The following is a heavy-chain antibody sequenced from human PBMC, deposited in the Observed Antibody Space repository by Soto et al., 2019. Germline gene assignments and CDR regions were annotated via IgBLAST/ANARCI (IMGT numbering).Heavy chain of an antibody. J-gene: IGHJ6*02. Sequence: QMQLVQSGGGVVQPGRSLRLSCAASGFTISHYPMHWVRQAPGKGLVWVAVISFDGSNKFYADSVKGRFTISKDNSQNTLYLQMNDLRHEDTAVYYCARLPGPLVSVLYIYPLDARESPSDVDIWGQGTTVTVSS. D-gene: IGHD2-21*02. CDR3: ARLPGPLVSVLYIYPLDARESPSDVDI. V-gene: IGHV3-30*04. CDR1: GFTISHYP. CDR2: ISFDGSNK.